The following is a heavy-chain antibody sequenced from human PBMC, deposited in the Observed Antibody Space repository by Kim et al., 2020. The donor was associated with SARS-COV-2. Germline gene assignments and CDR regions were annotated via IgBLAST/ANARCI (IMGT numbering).Heavy chain of an antibody. Sequence: ASVKVSCKVSGYTFTEYPIHWVRQAPGQRLEWMGWITAGNGKTKYSQSFQGRVTITRDTSASTAYMELSSLRSEDTAVYYCARRGNGYCFDSWGQGTLVTVSS. V-gene: IGHV1-3*01. J-gene: IGHJ4*02. CDR3: ARRGNGYCFDS. D-gene: IGHD2-8*01. CDR2: ITAGNGKT. CDR1: GYTFTEYP.